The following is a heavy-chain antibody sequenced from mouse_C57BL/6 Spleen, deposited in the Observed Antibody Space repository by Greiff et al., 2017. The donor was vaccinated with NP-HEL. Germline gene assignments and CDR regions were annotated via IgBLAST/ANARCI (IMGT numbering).Heavy chain of an antibody. CDR2: INPSTGGT. J-gene: IGHJ2*01. D-gene: IGHD4-1*02. CDR3: ARKGPTEYSFDY. Sequence: VQLQQSGPELVKPGASVKISCKASGYSFTGYYMNWVKQSPEKSLEWIGEINPSTGGTTYNQKFKAKATLTVDKSSSTAYMQLKSLTSEDSAFYHCARKGPTEYSFDYWGQGTTLTVSS. CDR1: GYSFTGYY. V-gene: IGHV1-42*01.